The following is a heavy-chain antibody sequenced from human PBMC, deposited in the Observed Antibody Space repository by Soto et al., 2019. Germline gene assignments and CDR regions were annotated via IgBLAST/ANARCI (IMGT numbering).Heavy chain of an antibody. J-gene: IGHJ4*02. D-gene: IGHD4-17*01. CDR2: IYTSGTT. CDR3: ARERANFGDLEY. Sequence: TLSLTCPVSVGSISSYYWTWIRQPAGKGLEWIGRIYTSGTTNYNPSLKSRVTMSVDTSKSQFSLKLSSVTAADTALYYCARERANFGDLEYWGQGALVTVSS. V-gene: IGHV4-4*07. CDR1: VGSISSYY.